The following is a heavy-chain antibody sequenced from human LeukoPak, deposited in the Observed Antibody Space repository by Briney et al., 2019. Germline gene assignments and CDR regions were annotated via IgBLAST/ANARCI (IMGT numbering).Heavy chain of an antibody. D-gene: IGHD2-2*01. V-gene: IGHV3-7*01. CDR3: TRVRVVVPSAFDYCDF. J-gene: IGHJ4*02. Sequence: PGGSLRLSCAASGFTFRRHWMSWVRQAPGKGLEWVANINPYGSDTYYADSVKGRFTISRDNAENSLFLQMNSLRAEDTAVYYCTRVRVVVPSAFDYCDFWGQGTLVTVSS. CDR2: INPYGSDT. CDR1: GFTFRRHW.